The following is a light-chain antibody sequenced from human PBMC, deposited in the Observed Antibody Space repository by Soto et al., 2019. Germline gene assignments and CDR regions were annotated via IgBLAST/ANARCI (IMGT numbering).Light chain of an antibody. V-gene: IGKV1-33*01. CDR2: DAS. CDR1: QAILTY. Sequence: DIQLTQSPSSLSASVGDRVTITCHACQAILTYLNWFQQKPGKAPKLLIYDASHLETGVPSRFSGSGSGTAFTFTISSLQPEDIGTYYCQQYDNLPLTFGGGTKVEV. J-gene: IGKJ4*01. CDR3: QQYDNLPLT.